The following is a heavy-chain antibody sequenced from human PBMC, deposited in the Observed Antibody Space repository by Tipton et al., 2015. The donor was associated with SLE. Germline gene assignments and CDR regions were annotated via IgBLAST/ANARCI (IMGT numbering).Heavy chain of an antibody. CDR3: ARGYRPLDY. CDR2: IYHSGST. CDR1: GGSFSGYY. J-gene: IGHJ4*02. Sequence: TLSLTCAVYGGSFSGYYWSWIRQHPGKGLEWIGYIYHSGSTYYNPSLKSRVTISVDTSKNQFSLKLSSVTAADTAVYYCARGYRPLDYWGQGTLVTVSS. V-gene: IGHV4-34*01. D-gene: IGHD5-18*01.